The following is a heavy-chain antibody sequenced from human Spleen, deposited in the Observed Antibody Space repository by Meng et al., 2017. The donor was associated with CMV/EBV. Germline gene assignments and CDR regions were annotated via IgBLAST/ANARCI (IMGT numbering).Heavy chain of an antibody. D-gene: IGHD3-9*01. CDR2: IYYDGSKK. CDR3: TRDLDRYFDY. J-gene: IGHJ4*02. Sequence: LSCAASGCTFISYDIHWVRQAPGQGVEWVAIIYYDGSKKYYADAVKGRFTISRDNSKKTLYLQMDSLRAEDTAIYYCTRDLDRYFDYWGQGTLVTVSS. CDR1: GCTFISYD. V-gene: IGHV3-33*01.